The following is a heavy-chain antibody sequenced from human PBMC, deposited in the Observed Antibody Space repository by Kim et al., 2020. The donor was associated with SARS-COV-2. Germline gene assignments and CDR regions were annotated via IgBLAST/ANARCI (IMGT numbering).Heavy chain of an antibody. J-gene: IGHJ5*02. Sequence: NPPLKSRVTISVDTSKNPFSLKLSSVTAADTAVYYCAREGGIAAAGGFDPWDQGTLVTVSS. V-gene: IGHV4-59*01. D-gene: IGHD6-13*01. CDR3: AREGGIAAAGGFDP.